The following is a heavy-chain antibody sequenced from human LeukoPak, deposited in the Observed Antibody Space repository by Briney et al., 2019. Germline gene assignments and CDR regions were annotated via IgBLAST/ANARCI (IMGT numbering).Heavy chain of an antibody. D-gene: IGHD3-10*01. Sequence: GASVKVSCKTSGCTFTTYGISWVRQAPGQGLEWMGWISGSNGNTKYAKKVQGRGTMTTDTSTTTAYMEVRSLRSDDTAVYYCARDRDRMVQGVTALFDYWGQGTLVTVSS. V-gene: IGHV1-18*04. J-gene: IGHJ4*02. CDR2: ISGSNGNT. CDR1: GCTFTTYG. CDR3: ARDRDRMVQGVTALFDY.